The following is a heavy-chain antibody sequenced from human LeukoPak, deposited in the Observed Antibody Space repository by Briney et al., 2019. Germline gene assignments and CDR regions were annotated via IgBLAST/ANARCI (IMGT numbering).Heavy chain of an antibody. V-gene: IGHV4-39*01. CDR3: ARQLTGTSQWTWYF. Sequence: PSETLSLTCSVYGVSISSNIHYWGWIRQPPGKGPEWSATVHNTGTTFYNPSLRSRVAISVDTSNNQFSLKLTSVTAADTAVYYCARQLTGTSQWTWYFWGQGALATVSS. CDR1: GVSISSNIHY. J-gene: IGHJ4*02. D-gene: IGHD2-8*02. CDR2: VHNTGTT.